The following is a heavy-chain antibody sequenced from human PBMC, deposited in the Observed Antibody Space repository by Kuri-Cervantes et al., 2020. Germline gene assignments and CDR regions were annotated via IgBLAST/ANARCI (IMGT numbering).Heavy chain of an antibody. Sequence: LSLTCAASGFTFDDYGMSWVRQAPGKGLEWVSGINWNGGSTGYADSVKGRFTISRDNAKNSLYLQMNSLRAEDTALYYCAKSGWADAFDIWGQGTMVTVSS. CDR3: AKSGWADAFDI. CDR2: INWNGGST. CDR1: GFTFDDYG. V-gene: IGHV3-20*04. D-gene: IGHD3-16*01. J-gene: IGHJ3*02.